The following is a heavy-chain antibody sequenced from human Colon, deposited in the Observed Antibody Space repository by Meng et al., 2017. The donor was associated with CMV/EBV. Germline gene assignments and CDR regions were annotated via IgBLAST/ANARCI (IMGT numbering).Heavy chain of an antibody. CDR1: GFTFSTYN. CDR3: ASYTWTQLCI. V-gene: IGHV3-21*01. J-gene: IGHJ4*02. CDR2: ISSGSSDI. Sequence: GGSLRLSCAASGFTFSTYNMNWVRQAPGKGLEWVSSISSGSSDIYYADSVKGRFTISRDNAKNSLYLQMNSLRGDDTAVYYCASYTWTQLCIWGQGTLVTV. D-gene: IGHD5-18*01.